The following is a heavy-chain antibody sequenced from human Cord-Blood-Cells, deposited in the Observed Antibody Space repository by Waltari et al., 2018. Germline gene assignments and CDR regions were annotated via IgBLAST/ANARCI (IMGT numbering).Heavy chain of an antibody. J-gene: IGHJ2*01. CDR1: GYSISSGYY. Sequence: QVQLQESGPGLVKPSATLSLTCAVSGYSISSGYYWGWIRQPPGKGLEWIGSIYHSGSTYYNPSLKSRVTISVDTSKNQFSLKLSSVTAADTAVYYCAKARVVGAPTGGFDLWGRGTLVTVSS. CDR2: IYHSGST. V-gene: IGHV4-38-2*01. D-gene: IGHD2-8*02. CDR3: AKARVVGAPTGGFDL.